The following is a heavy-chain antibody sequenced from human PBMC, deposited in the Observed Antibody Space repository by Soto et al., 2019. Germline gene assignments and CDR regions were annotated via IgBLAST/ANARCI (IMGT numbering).Heavy chain of an antibody. D-gene: IGHD4-17*01. CDR1: GYTFTSYA. J-gene: IGHJ2*01. CDR3: ARDYGDRWYFDL. V-gene: IGHV1-3*01. Sequence: QVQLVQSGAEVKKPGASVKVSCKASGYTFTSYAMHWVRQAPGQRLEWMGWINAGNGNTKYSQKFQGRVTITRDTSASTAYMELSSLRSEDTAVYYCARDYGDRWYFDLWGRGTLVTVSS. CDR2: INAGNGNT.